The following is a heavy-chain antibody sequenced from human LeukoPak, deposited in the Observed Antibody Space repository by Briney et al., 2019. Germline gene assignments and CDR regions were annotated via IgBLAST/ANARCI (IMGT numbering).Heavy chain of an antibody. CDR3: VRDRSMTHFDY. J-gene: IGHJ4*02. Sequence: GGSLRLSCAASGFTFSSYWMSWVRQAPGKGLECVANIKQDGSEKYSVDSVKGRFIISRDNAKNSLYLQMNSLRAEDTAVYYCVRDRSMTHFDYWGQGTLVTVSS. CDR1: GFTFSSYW. V-gene: IGHV3-7*01. CDR2: IKQDGSEK.